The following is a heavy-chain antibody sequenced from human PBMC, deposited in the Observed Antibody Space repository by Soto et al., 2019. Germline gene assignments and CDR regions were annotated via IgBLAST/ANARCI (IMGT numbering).Heavy chain of an antibody. V-gene: IGHV3-49*05. CDR1: GFTFGDYA. D-gene: IGHD3-22*01. CDR3: AKGLYYDSLGTIDY. CDR2: IRSKAYGGTT. J-gene: IGHJ4*02. Sequence: EVQLVESGGGLVKPGRSLRLSCTASGFTFGDYAMSWFRQAPGKGLEWVGFIRSKAYGGTTEYAASVKGRFTISRDNAKNSLYLQMNSLRAEDTAFYYCAKGLYYDSLGTIDYWGQGTLVTVSS.